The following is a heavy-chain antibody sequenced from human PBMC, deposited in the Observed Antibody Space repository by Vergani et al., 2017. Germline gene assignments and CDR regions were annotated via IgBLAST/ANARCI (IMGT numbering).Heavy chain of an antibody. V-gene: IGHV3-33*01. Sequence: QVQLVESGGGVVQPGRSLRLSCAASGFTFSSYGMHWVRQAPGKGLEWVAVIWYDGSNKYYSDSVKGRFTNSRDNSKNTLYLQMNSLRAEDTAVYYCAREYSSSSFRFDPWGQGTLVTVSS. J-gene: IGHJ5*02. CDR2: IWYDGSNK. D-gene: IGHD6-13*01. CDR1: GFTFSSYG. CDR3: AREYSSSSFRFDP.